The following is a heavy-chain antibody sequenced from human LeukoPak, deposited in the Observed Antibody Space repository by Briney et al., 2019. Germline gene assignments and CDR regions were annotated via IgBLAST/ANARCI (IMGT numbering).Heavy chain of an antibody. CDR1: GYTFTGYY. Sequence: ASVKVSCKAPGYTFTGYYMHWVRQAPGQGLEWMGWINPNSGGTNYAQKFQGRVTMTRDTSISTAYMELSRLRSDDTAVYYCARAYTVIVATMGLDYWGQGTLVTVSS. J-gene: IGHJ4*02. CDR2: INPNSGGT. V-gene: IGHV1-2*02. D-gene: IGHD5-12*01. CDR3: ARAYTVIVATMGLDY.